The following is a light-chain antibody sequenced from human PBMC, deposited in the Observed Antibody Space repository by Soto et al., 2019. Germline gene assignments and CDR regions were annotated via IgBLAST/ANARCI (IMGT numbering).Light chain of an antibody. V-gene: IGKV3-20*01. J-gene: IGKJ1*01. Sequence: EIVLTQSPGTLSLSPGERATLACRASQSVSSSYLAWYQQKPGQAPRLHIYGASSRATGIPDSFSGSGSATYFTLNMTSLAPEDLAVDYCQQYGSSPVTFGQGTKVEIK. CDR1: QSVSSSY. CDR3: QQYGSSPVT. CDR2: GAS.